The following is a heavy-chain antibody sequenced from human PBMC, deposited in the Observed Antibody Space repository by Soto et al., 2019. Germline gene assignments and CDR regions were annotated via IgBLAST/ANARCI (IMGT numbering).Heavy chain of an antibody. V-gene: IGHV3-30*18. CDR1: EFTFSNYG. Sequence: VPVVESGGGVVQPERSLRLSCVASEFTFSNYGMHWVRQAPGKGLEWVATISADGRDTYYAESVEGRFTISRDNSRNTLQLQMNCLRPEDTAVYYCAKGTAEARQWLGPWGQGTLVTVSS. CDR3: AKGTAEARQWLGP. D-gene: IGHD6-19*01. J-gene: IGHJ5*02. CDR2: ISADGRDT.